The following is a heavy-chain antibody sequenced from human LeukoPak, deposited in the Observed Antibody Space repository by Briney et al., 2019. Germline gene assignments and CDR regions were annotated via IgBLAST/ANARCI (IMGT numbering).Heavy chain of an antibody. CDR1: GGTFSSYA. Sequence: SVKVSCKASGGTFSSYAISWVRQAPGQGLEWMGGIIPIFGTANYAQKFQGRVTITADKSTSTAYMELSSLRSEDTAVYYCARDRADSSSWYFAFDIWGQGTMVTVSS. J-gene: IGHJ3*02. D-gene: IGHD6-13*01. V-gene: IGHV1-69*06. CDR2: IIPIFGTA. CDR3: ARDRADSSSWYFAFDI.